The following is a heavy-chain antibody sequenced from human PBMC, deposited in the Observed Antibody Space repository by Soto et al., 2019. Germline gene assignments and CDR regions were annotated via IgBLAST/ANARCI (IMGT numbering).Heavy chain of an antibody. CDR1: GFTVSSNY. CDR2: IYSGGST. D-gene: IGHD1-26*01. J-gene: IGHJ6*02. V-gene: IGHV3-53*01. Sequence: GGSLRLSCAASGFTVSSNYMSWVRQAPGKGLEWVSVIYSGGSTYYADSVKGRFTISRDNSKNTLYLQMNSLRAEDTAVYYCARYRAWYGMDVWGQGTTVTVSS. CDR3: ARYRAWYGMDV.